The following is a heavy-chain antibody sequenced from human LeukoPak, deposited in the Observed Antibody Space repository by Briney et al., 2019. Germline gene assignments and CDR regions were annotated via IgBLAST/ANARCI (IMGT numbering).Heavy chain of an antibody. CDR3: AKVLRSSGWYYFDY. D-gene: IGHD6-19*01. CDR2: ISGSGGST. J-gene: IGHJ4*02. CDR1: GFTFSSYA. V-gene: IGHV3-23*01. Sequence: GGSLRLSCAASGFTFSSYAMSWVRQAPGKGLEWVSAISGSGGSTYYADSVKGRFTISRDNSKNTLYLQMNSLRAENTAVYYCAKVLRSSGWYYFDYWGQGTLVTVSS.